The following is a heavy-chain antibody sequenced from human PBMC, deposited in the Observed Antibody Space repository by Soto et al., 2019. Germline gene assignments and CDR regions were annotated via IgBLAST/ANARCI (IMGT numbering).Heavy chain of an antibody. Sequence: GESLKISCKGSGYSFTSYWISWVRQMPGKGLEWMGRIDPSDSYTNYSPSFQGHVTISADKSISTAYLQWSSLKASDTAMYYCARQPILHYYYYYGMDVWGQGTTVTVSS. CDR1: GYSFTSYW. J-gene: IGHJ6*02. CDR2: IDPSDSYT. V-gene: IGHV5-10-1*01. CDR3: ARQPILHYYYYYGMDV.